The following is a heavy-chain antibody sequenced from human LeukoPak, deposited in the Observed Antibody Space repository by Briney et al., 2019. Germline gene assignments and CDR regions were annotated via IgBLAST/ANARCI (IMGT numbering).Heavy chain of an antibody. CDR2: IRGDGSDQ. D-gene: IGHD1-1*01. CDR1: GFTFDNYD. J-gene: IGHJ1*01. V-gene: IGHV3-30*02. CDR3: ANLEDN. Sequence: GGSLRLSCAVSGFTFDNYDMHWVRQAPGKGLEWVAFIRGDGSDQYYEDSVKGRFTISRDNSKNTLFLQMNGLRFEDTALYYCANLEDNWGQGTLVTVSS.